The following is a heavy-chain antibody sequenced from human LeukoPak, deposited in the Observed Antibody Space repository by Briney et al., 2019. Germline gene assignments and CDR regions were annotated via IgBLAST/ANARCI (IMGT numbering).Heavy chain of an antibody. J-gene: IGHJ6*03. D-gene: IGHD4-11*01. CDR2: INPNSGGT. V-gene: IGHV1-2*02. Sequence: GASVKVSCKASGYTFTSYGISWVRQAPGQGLEWMGWINPNSGGTNYAQKFQGRVTMTRDTSISTSYMELSRLRSDDTAVYYCARDIGDSSLGYYYYYYMDVWGKGTTVTVSS. CDR1: GYTFTSYG. CDR3: ARDIGDSSLGYYYYYYMDV.